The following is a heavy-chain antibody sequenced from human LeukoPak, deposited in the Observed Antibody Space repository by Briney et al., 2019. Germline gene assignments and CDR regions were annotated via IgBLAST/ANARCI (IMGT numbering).Heavy chain of an antibody. CDR3: ARDRWLDF. CDR2: TYHTGST. CDR1: GASITSYY. J-gene: IGHJ5*01. Sequence: SETLSLTCTVSGASITSYYWSWIRQPPGKGLEWIGYTYHTGSTNYNPSLKGRVTMSVDTSKNQFSLRLTSVTAADTAVYYCARDRWLDFWGQGTLVTVSS. V-gene: IGHV4-59*01.